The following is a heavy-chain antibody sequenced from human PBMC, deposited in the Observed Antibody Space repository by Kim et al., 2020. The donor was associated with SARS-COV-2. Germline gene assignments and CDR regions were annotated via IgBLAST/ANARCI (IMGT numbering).Heavy chain of an antibody. CDR3: ARDLLTTGYFDY. D-gene: IGHD4-17*01. J-gene: IGHJ4*02. Sequence: NYAQKFQGRVTITADESTRTAYMELSSLRSEDTAVYYCARDLLTTGYFDYWGQGTLVTVSS. V-gene: IGHV1-69*01.